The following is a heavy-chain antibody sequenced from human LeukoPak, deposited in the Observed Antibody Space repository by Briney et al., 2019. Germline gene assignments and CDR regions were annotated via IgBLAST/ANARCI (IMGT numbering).Heavy chain of an antibody. CDR3: ATDLDCSGGTCHKAFDC. D-gene: IGHD2-15*01. CDR2: IRYDGSDK. Sequence: GGSLRLSCVASGFTLSTYGMHWVRQAPGKGLEWVAFIRYDGSDKFYGDSVKGRCTTSRDKSTNTLYLQMSRRRVEDTAVYYCATDLDCSGGTCHKAFDCWGPGTLVTVSS. CDR1: GFTLSTYG. J-gene: IGHJ4*02. V-gene: IGHV3-30*02.